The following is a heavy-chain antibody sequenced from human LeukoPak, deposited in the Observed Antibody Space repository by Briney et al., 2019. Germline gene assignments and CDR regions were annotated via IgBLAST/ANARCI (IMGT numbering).Heavy chain of an antibody. D-gene: IGHD1-1*01. Sequence: PGGSLRLSCAASGFTFSSYGMHWVRQAPGKGPEWVAVISYDGSNKYYGDSVNGRFTVSRDNSKNTIYLQMNSLRAEDTAVYYCAKDLSNWNDVTTPDYWGQGTLVTVSS. CDR2: ISYDGSNK. V-gene: IGHV3-30*18. J-gene: IGHJ4*02. CDR3: AKDLSNWNDVTTPDY. CDR1: GFTFSSYG.